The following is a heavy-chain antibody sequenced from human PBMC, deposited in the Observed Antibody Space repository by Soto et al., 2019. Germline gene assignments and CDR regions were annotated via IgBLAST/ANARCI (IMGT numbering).Heavy chain of an antibody. CDR3: ARGKLLWFGELLSSWFDP. J-gene: IGHJ5*02. CDR2: IYYSGST. CDR1: GGSISSGDYY. D-gene: IGHD3-10*01. Sequence: SETLSLTCTVSGGSISSGDYYWSWIRQPPGKGLEWIGYIYYSGSTYYNPSLKSRVTISVDTSKNQFSLKLSSVTAADTAVYYCARGKLLWFGELLSSWFDPWGQGTLVTVSS. V-gene: IGHV4-30-4*01.